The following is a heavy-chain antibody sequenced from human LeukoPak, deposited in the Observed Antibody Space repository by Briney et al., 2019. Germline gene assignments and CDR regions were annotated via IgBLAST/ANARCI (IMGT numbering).Heavy chain of an antibody. J-gene: IGHJ3*02. D-gene: IGHD5-18*01. V-gene: IGHV3-13*01. CDR1: GFTFSSYD. Sequence: GGSLRLSCAASGFTFSSYDMHWVRQATGKGLERVSAIGTAGDTYYPGSVKGRFTISRESAKNSLYLQMNSLRAGDTAVYYCARASGVKDTAMGIAFDIWGQGTMVTVSS. CDR3: ARASGVKDTAMGIAFDI. CDR2: IGTAGDT.